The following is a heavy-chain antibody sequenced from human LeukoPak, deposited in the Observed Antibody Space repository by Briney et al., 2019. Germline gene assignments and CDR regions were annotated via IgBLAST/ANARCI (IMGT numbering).Heavy chain of an antibody. CDR2: IYYSGST. Sequence: SETLSLTCTVSGGSISSSSYYWGWIRQPPGKGLEWIGSIYYSGSTYYNPSLKSRVTISVDTSKNQFSLKLSSVTAADTAVYYCAGAYCGGDCYSGRTFDIWGQGTMVTVSS. J-gene: IGHJ3*02. CDR3: AGAYCGGDCYSGRTFDI. V-gene: IGHV4-39*07. CDR1: GGSISSSSYY. D-gene: IGHD2-21*02.